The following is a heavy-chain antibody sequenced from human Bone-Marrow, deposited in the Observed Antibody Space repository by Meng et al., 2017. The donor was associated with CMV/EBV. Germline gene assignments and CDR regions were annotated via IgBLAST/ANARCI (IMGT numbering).Heavy chain of an antibody. V-gene: IGHV1-8*02. D-gene: IGHD4-23*01. Sequence: ASVKVSCKASGYTFTGYYMHWVRQATGQGLEWMGWMNPNSGNTGYAQKFQGRVTMTRNTSISTAYMELSSLRSEDTAVYYCATYGGRPLPWGYGAFDIWGQGTMVPVSS. CDR2: MNPNSGNT. CDR3: ATYGGRPLPWGYGAFDI. J-gene: IGHJ3*02. CDR1: GYTFTGYY.